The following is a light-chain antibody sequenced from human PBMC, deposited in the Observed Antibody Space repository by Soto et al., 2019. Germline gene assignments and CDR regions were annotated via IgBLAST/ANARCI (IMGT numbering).Light chain of an antibody. Sequence: MTQSPATLSASVGDRDTITCRASQSVRSWLAWYQQKPGTAPKLLIFDASRLESGVPSRFSGSASGTEFTLTISSLQPDDFATYYCQQYDNYPLTFGGGTNVEIK. CDR3: QQYDNYPLT. CDR1: QSVRSW. V-gene: IGKV1-5*01. J-gene: IGKJ4*01. CDR2: DAS.